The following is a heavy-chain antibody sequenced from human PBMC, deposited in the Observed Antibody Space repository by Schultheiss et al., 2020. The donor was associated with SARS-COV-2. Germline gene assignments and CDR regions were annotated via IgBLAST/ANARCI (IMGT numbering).Heavy chain of an antibody. V-gene: IGHV4-59*11. CDR1: GYFISSGHY. J-gene: IGHJ6*02. CDR2: IYYSGST. D-gene: IGHD6-19*01. CDR3: ARDRYSSGLRYYYYGMDV. Sequence: SETLSLTCAVSGYFISSGHYWGWIRQPPGKGLEWIGYIYYSGSTNYNPSLKSRVTISVDTSKNQFSLKLSSVTAADTAVYYCARDRYSSGLRYYYYGMDVWGQGTTVTVSS.